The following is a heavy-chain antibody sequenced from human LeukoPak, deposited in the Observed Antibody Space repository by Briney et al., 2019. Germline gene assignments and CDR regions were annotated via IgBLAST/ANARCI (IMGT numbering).Heavy chain of an antibody. CDR2: IYSGGST. D-gene: IGHD6-6*01. CDR3: ARGPTVQEDLDY. J-gene: IGHJ4*02. Sequence: GSLRLSCAASGITVSSNDMSWVRQAPGKGLEWVSVIYSGGSTYFADSVKGRFTISRDISKNTLYLQMNSLRAEDTAVYYCARGPTVQEDLDYWGQGTLVTVSS. V-gene: IGHV3-66*01. CDR1: GITVSSND.